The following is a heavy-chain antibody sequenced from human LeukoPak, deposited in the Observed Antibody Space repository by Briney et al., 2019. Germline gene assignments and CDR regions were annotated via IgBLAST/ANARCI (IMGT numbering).Heavy chain of an antibody. Sequence: GSLRLSCAASGFIFSSYGMHWVRQAPGKGPEWVAFIRYDGSNKYYADSVKGRFTISRDNSKNTLYLQMNSLRAEDTAVYYCAKDRSGSYSQGLDYWGQGTLVTVSS. CDR2: IRYDGSNK. CDR3: AKDRSGSYSQGLDY. V-gene: IGHV3-30*02. CDR1: GFIFSSYG. D-gene: IGHD1-26*01. J-gene: IGHJ4*02.